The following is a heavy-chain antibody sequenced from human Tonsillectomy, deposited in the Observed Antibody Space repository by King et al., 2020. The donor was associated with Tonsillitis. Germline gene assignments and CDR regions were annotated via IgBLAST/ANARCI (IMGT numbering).Heavy chain of an antibody. CDR2: IKKDGSEK. CDR1: GFTFSRDW. CDR3: ARDGGGYYDSSGYYYDPNFDY. V-gene: IGHV3-7*03. J-gene: IGHJ4*02. D-gene: IGHD3-22*01. Sequence: QLVQSGGGLVQPGGSLRLSCAASGFTFSRDWMSWVRQAPGKGLEWVANIKKDGSEKYYVDSVKGRFTNSRDNAKNSPFLQMNSLRAEDTAVYYCARDGGGYYDSSGYYYDPNFDYWGQGTLVTVSS.